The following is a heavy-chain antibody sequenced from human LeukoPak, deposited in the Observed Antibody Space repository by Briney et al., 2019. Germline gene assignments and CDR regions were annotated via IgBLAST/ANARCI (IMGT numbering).Heavy chain of an antibody. CDR3: ARASIAVADDDAFDI. CDR2: INPNSGGT. Sequence: ASVKVSCKASGYTFTGYYMHRVRQAPGQGLEWMGRINPNSGGTNYAQKFQGRVTMTRDTSISTAYMELSRLRSDDTAVYYCARASIAVADDDAFDIWGQGTMVTVSS. J-gene: IGHJ3*02. D-gene: IGHD6-13*01. V-gene: IGHV1-2*06. CDR1: GYTFTGYY.